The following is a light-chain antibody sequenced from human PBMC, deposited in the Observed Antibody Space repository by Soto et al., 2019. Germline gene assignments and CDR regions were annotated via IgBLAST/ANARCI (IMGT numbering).Light chain of an antibody. CDR3: QNYNTAPALT. J-gene: IGKJ4*01. CDR1: QAISNS. CDR2: SAS. Sequence: DIQMTQSPSSLSASEGDRVTITCRASQAISNSLAWYQQKPGKVPRLLIYSASTLESGVPSRFSGSGSGTDFTLTISSLQSEDVALYYCQNYNTAPALTFGGGTRVEIK. V-gene: IGKV1-27*01.